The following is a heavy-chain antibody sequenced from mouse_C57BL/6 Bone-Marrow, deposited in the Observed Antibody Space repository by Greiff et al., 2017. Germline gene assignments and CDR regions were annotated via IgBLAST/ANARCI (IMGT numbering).Heavy chain of an antibody. J-gene: IGHJ1*03. CDR2: IDPSDSET. V-gene: IGHV1-52*01. Sequence: QVQLQPPGAELVRPGSSVKLSCKASGYTFTSYWMHWVKQRPIQGLEWIGNIDPSDSETHYNQKFKDKATLTVDKSSSTAYMQLSSLTSEDSAVYYCAREDWDWYFDVWGTGTTVTVSS. D-gene: IGHD4-1*01. CDR3: AREDWDWYFDV. CDR1: GYTFTSYW.